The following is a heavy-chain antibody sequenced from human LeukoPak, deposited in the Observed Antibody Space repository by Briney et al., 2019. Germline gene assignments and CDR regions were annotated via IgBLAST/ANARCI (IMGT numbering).Heavy chain of an antibody. CDR2: ISAYNGNT. J-gene: IGHJ6*03. CDR1: GYTFTSYG. V-gene: IGHV1-18*01. D-gene: IGHD4-23*01. Sequence: GASVKVSCKASGYTFTSYGISWVRQAPGQGLEWMGWISAYNGNTNYAQKLQGRVTMTTDTSTSTAYMELRSLRSDDTVVYYCARGRRVTHYYYYYYMDVWGQGTMVTVSS. CDR3: ARGRRVTHYYYYYYMDV.